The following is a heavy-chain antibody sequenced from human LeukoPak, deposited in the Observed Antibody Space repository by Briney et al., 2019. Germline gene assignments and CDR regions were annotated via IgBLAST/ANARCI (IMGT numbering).Heavy chain of an antibody. V-gene: IGHV3-7*01. CDR2: IKQDGIEK. Sequence: PGGSLRLSCAASGFRFSSYWMSWVRQAPGKGLEWVANIKQDGIEKYSMDSVKGRFTISRDNAKNSLFLQMNSLRAEDTAVYYCARGGYYGSGRYYFDSWGQGTLVTVSS. D-gene: IGHD3-3*01. J-gene: IGHJ4*02. CDR1: GFRFSSYW. CDR3: ARGGYYGSGRYYFDS.